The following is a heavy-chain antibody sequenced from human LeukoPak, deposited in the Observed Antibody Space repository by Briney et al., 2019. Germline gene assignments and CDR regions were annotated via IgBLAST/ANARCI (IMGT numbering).Heavy chain of an antibody. CDR3: ARAKSDSSGIDSVPFDP. D-gene: IGHD3-22*01. CDR2: IYYSGST. V-gene: IGHV4-31*03. Sequence: PPQTLSLTCTVSGVSISSGGYYWSWIRQHPGNALEWIGYIYYSGSTYYNPSLKSRVTISVDTSKNQFSLKLSSVTAADTAVYYCARAKSDSSGIDSVPFDPWGQGTLVTVSS. J-gene: IGHJ5*02. CDR1: GVSISSGGYY.